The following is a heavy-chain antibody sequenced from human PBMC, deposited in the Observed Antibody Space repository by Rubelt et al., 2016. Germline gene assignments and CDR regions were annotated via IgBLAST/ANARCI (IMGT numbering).Heavy chain of an antibody. D-gene: IGHD6-19*01. CDR2: IYWDDDK. CDR1: GFSLSTSRVG. J-gene: IGHJ4*02. V-gene: IGHV2-5*02. CDR3: AHKFNSGFDH. Sequence: QITLKESGPTLVKPTQTLTLTCTFSGFSLSTSRVGVGWIRHPPGKALEWLALIYWDDDKRYSPSLKNSLTITKDTSKNQVVLTMTNTDPVDTATYHCAHKFNSGFDHWGQGTLVTVSS.